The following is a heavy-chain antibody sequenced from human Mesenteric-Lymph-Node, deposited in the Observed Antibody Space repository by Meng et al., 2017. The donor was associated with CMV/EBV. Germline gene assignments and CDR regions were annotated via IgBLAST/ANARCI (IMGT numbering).Heavy chain of an antibody. V-gene: IGHV1-69*05. J-gene: IGHJ4*02. Sequence: TCSSYTSTWVRQAPGQGLEWMGGIHPIFGPANYARKFQGRVTITTDESTNTAYMELTSLRSEDTAVYYCASGNSGSYAGGTHYSDYWGQGTLVTVSS. CDR2: IHPIFGPA. CDR1: TCSSYT. D-gene: IGHD1-26*01. CDR3: ASGNSGSYAGGTHYSDY.